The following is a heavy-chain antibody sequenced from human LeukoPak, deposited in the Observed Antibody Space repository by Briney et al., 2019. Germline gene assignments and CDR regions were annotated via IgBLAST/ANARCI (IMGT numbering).Heavy chain of an antibody. CDR3: AGRGQSNSWSHFDY. V-gene: IGHV3-7*01. D-gene: IGHD6-13*01. Sequence: GGSLRLSCAASEFTFSSHWMTWVRQAPGKGLEWVANIKQDGSEKYYVDSVKGRFTISRDNAKNSLYLQMNSLRAEDTAVYFCAGRGQSNSWSHFDYWGQGALVTVSS. CDR1: EFTFSSHW. CDR2: IKQDGSEK. J-gene: IGHJ4*02.